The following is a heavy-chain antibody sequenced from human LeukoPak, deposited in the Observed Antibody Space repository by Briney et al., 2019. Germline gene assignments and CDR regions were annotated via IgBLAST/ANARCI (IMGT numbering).Heavy chain of an antibody. CDR3: AKPRSGWTYYYYGMDV. D-gene: IGHD6-19*01. V-gene: IGHV3-30*18. Sequence: GGSLRLSCAASGFTFSSYGMHWVRQAPGKGLEWVAVISYDGSNKYYADSVKGRFTISRDNSKNTLYLQMNSLRAEDTAVYYCAKPRSGWTYYYYGMDVWGQGTTVTVSS. CDR2: ISYDGSNK. J-gene: IGHJ6*02. CDR1: GFTFSSYG.